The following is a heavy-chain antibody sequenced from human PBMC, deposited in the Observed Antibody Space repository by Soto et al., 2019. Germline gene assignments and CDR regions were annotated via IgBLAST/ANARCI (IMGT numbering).Heavy chain of an antibody. V-gene: IGHV3-48*02. J-gene: IGHJ3*02. CDR1: GFTFSSYS. D-gene: IGHD3-10*01. CDR3: ARMGRGVGQDAFDI. Sequence: GGSLRLSCAASGFTFSSYSMNWVRQAPGKGLEWVSYISSSSSTIYYADSVKGRFTISRDNAKNSLYLQMNSLRDEDTAVYYCARMGRGVGQDAFDIWGQGTMVTVSS. CDR2: ISSSSSTI.